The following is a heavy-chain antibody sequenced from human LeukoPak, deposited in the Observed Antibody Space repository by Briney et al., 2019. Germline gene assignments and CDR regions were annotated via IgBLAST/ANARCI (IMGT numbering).Heavy chain of an antibody. V-gene: IGHV4-61*08. Sequence: PSETLSLTCTVSGGSISSGGYYWSWIRQHPGKGLEWIGYIYYSGSTYYNPSLKSRVTISVDTSKNQFSLKLSSVTAADTAVYYCARSDSSGYPTWYWGQGTLVTVSS. CDR1: GGSISSGGYY. J-gene: IGHJ4*02. CDR3: ARSDSSGYPTWY. CDR2: IYYSGST. D-gene: IGHD3-22*01.